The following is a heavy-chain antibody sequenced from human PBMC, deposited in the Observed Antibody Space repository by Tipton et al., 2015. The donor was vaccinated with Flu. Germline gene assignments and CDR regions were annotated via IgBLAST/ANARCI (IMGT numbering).Heavy chain of an antibody. Sequence: LRLSCAVYGGSFSGYYWSWIRQPPGKGLEWIGNTFHSGNTYLNPSLKSRVTISIDTSRNQFSLKLNSVTAADTAVYYCARRDYSNYVSEPKNWFDPWGQGALVTVSS. J-gene: IGHJ5*02. CDR2: TFHSGNT. D-gene: IGHD4-11*01. V-gene: IGHV4-34*12. CDR1: GGSFSGYY. CDR3: ARRDYSNYVSEPKNWFDP.